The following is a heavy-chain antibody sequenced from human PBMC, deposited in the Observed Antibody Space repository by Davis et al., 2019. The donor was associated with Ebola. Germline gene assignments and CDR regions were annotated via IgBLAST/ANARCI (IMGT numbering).Heavy chain of an antibody. CDR2: INPNSGGT. CDR1: GYTFTGYY. V-gene: IGHV1-2*02. Sequence: ASVKVSCKASGYTFTGYYMHWVRQAPGQGLEWMGWINPNSGGTNYAQKFQGRVTITADESTSTAYMELSSLRSEDTAVYYCARDKGNWWFDYWGQGTLVTVSS. J-gene: IGHJ4*02. CDR3: ARDKGNWWFDY. D-gene: IGHD2-8*02.